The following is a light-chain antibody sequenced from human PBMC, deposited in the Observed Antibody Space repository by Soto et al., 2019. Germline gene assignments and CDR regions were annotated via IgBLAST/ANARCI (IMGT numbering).Light chain of an antibody. V-gene: IGLV2-14*01. Sequence: QSALTQPASVSGSPGQSITISCTGTNNDIGSYNYVSWYQQHPGKAPRLLISEVQNRPSGISHRFSGSKSANTASLTISGLQAEDEADYYCSSYAGSNNLYVFGTGTKVTVL. CDR3: SSYAGSNNLYV. CDR2: EVQ. J-gene: IGLJ1*01. CDR1: NNDIGSYNY.